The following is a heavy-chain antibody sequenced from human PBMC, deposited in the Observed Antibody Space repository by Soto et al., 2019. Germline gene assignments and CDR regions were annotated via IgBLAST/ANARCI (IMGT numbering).Heavy chain of an antibody. J-gene: IGHJ4*02. V-gene: IGHV4-39*01. CDR3: AKVGAMDY. CDR1: GGAVGSSTYY. CDR2: IYYSGST. D-gene: IGHD1-26*01. Sequence: TEVLSITCAGSGGAVGSSTYYWGWIRQPPGKGLEWIGSIYYSGSTYYNPSLKSRVTISVDTSKNQFSLKLSSVTAADTAVYYCAKVGAMDYWGQGTLVTVS.